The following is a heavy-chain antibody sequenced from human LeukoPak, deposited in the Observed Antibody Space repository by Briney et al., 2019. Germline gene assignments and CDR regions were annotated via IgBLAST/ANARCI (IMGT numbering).Heavy chain of an antibody. CDR3: TRDSGTTGEVKFDP. CDR2: IYSSGTI. V-gene: IGHV4-4*07. CDR1: GGSISSYY. J-gene: IGHJ5*02. Sequence: SETLSLTCSVSGGSISSYYWSWIRQPAGKGLEWLGRIYSSGTITYNPSLQSRVTMSVDTSKNEFSLKMSSVTAADTAVYYCTRDSGTTGEVKFDPWGQGTLVAVSS. D-gene: IGHD3-10*01.